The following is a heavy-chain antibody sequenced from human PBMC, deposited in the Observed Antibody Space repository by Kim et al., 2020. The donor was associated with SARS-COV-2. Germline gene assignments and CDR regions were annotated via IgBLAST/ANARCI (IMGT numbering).Heavy chain of an antibody. CDR3: TTAPYFDNTYDY. CDR2: VKSKADGGAT. D-gene: IGHD3-22*01. V-gene: IGHV3-15*01. J-gene: IGHJ4*02. Sequence: GGSLRLSCAASGFTFSRAWMNWVRQAPGKGLEWVGRVKSKADGGATDYVVPVKGRFTISRDDSLNTAYLQMNSLKSEDTAVYYCTTAPYFDNTYDYWGQG. CDR1: GFTFSRAW.